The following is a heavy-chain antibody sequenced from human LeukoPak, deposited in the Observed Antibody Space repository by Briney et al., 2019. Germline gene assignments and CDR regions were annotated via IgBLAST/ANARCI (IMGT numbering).Heavy chain of an antibody. V-gene: IGHV1-18*01. D-gene: IGHD6-13*01. CDR2: ISGYNGNT. CDR3: AREGGSSSWPYYYYYYYMDV. CDR1: GYTFISYG. Sequence: ASVKVSCKASGYTFISYGISWVRQAPGQGLEWMGWISGYNGNTNYAQKLQGRVTMTTDTSTSTAYMELRSLRSDDTAVYYCAREGGSSSWPYYYYYYYMDVWGKGTTVTVSS. J-gene: IGHJ6*03.